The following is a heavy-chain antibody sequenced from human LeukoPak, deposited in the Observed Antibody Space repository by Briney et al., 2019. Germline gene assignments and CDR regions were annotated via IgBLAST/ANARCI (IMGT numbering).Heavy chain of an antibody. CDR3: AKHLGSHSFLLNYMDV. D-gene: IGHD2-21*01. J-gene: IGHJ6*03. V-gene: IGHV3-23*01. Sequence: PGGSLRLSCEASEFTFSRFAMSWIRQPPGTGLEWVSTLSGSGGATYYADSVKGRFTTSRDNSKDTLYLQMDNLRADDTAIYYCAKHLGSHSFLLNYMDVWGKGTSVSVSS. CDR2: LSGSGGAT. CDR1: EFTFSRFA.